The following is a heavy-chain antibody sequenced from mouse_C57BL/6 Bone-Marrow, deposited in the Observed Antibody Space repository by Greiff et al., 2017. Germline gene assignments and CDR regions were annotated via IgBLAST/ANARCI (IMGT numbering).Heavy chain of an antibody. CDR2: IDPSDSYT. J-gene: IGHJ4*01. CDR1: GYTFTSYW. D-gene: IGHD2-3*01. V-gene: IGHV1-69*01. CDR3: ARSGDGYYVAHMDY. Sequence: QVQLQQPGAELVMPGASVKLSCKASGYTFTSYWMHWVKQRPGQGLEWIGEIDPSDSYTNYNQKFKGKSTLTVNKSSSTAYMQLSSLTSEDSAVYYCARSGDGYYVAHMDYWGQGTSVTVSS.